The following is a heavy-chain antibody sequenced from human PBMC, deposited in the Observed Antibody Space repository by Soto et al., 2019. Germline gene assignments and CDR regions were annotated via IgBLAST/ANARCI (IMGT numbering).Heavy chain of an antibody. V-gene: IGHV2-5*02. CDR1: GFSLNTNGVA. CDR2: IYWDDDK. CDR3: AHRPYNPNWYFWFDP. J-gene: IGHJ5*02. Sequence: QITLKESGPTLVKPTQTLTLTCTFSGFSLNTNGVAVGWIRQPPGKALEWLALIYWDDDKRYSPSLKSRLTITKDTSKNQVVLKMTNMDPVDTATYYCAHRPYNPNWYFWFDPWGQGTLVTVSS. D-gene: IGHD1-7*01.